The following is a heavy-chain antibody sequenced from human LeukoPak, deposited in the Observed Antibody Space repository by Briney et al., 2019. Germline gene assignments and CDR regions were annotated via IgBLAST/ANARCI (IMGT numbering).Heavy chain of an antibody. CDR2: MSYRGTT. J-gene: IGHJ4*02. Sequence: RSETLSLTCTVSGGSISSTTYYWGWIRQPPGKGLEWIGSMSYRGTTYYNPSLKSRVTISVDTSKNQFSLKLSSVTAADTAMYYCARVRRDIVATIPPYFDYWGQGTLVTVSS. D-gene: IGHD5-12*01. CDR1: GGSISSTTYY. V-gene: IGHV4-39*07. CDR3: ARVRRDIVATIPPYFDY.